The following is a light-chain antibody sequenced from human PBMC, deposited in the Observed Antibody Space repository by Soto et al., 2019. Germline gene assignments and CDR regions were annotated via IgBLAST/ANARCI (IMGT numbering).Light chain of an antibody. CDR1: QNIGSN. V-gene: IGKV3-15*01. J-gene: IGKJ1*01. Sequence: EIVLTQSPGTLSLSPGEGATLSCRASQNIGSNLAWYQQKFGQAPRLLIYGASTRVTGIPARISGSGSGTEFTLTITSLQSEDFGVYHCQQYHNWWTFGQGTKVDI. CDR2: GAS. CDR3: QQYHNWWT.